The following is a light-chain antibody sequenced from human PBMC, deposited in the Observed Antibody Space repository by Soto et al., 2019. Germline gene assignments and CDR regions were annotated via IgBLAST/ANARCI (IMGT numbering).Light chain of an antibody. CDR3: QQYNNWPFT. V-gene: IGKV3-15*01. CDR1: QSVSSS. CDR2: VAS. Sequence: EIVMTQSPATLSVSPGERATLSCRASQSVSSSLAWYQQKPGQAPRLLIYVASTRATGIPARFSGSGSGTDFTLTISSLQSEDFAVYYCQQYNNWPFTFGHGTKVDI. J-gene: IGKJ3*01.